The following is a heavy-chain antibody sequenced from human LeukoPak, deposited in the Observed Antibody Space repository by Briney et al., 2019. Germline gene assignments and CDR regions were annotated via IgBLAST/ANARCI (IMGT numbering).Heavy chain of an antibody. CDR1: GYTFTSYY. CDR2: INPSGGST. V-gene: IGHV1-46*01. D-gene: IGHD5-24*01. Sequence: ASVKVSCKASGYTFTSYYMHWVRQAPGQGLEWMGIINPSGGSTSYAQKFQGRVTMTRDTSTSTVYMELSSLRSEDTAVYYCAREEHLVGREMATIRYFDLWGRGTLVTVSS. J-gene: IGHJ2*01. CDR3: AREEHLVGREMATIRYFDL.